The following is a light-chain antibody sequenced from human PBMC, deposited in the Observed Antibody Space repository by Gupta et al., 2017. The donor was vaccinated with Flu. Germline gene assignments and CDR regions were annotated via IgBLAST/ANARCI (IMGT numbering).Light chain of an antibody. CDR1: RGEIGEYKY. CDR3: SAYATTDTLV. J-gene: IGLJ1*01. CDR2: EVR. Sequence: SITSSCTGTRGEIGEYKYVSWKQQEPGKAHTLNIYEVRTRPSRVSSRFSGSKSGNTASLTISGLQAEDEADYFCSAYATTDTLVFGTGTTVTV. V-gene: IGLV2-14*01.